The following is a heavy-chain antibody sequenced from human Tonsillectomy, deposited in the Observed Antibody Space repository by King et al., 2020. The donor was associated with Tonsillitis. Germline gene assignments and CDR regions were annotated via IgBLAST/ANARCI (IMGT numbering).Heavy chain of an antibody. D-gene: IGHD2-15*01. Sequence: QLVQSGAEVKKPGASVKVSCKASGYTFTGYYMHWVRQAPGQGLEWMGWINPNSGGTNYAQEFQGRVTMTRDTSISTAYMELSRLRSDDTAVYYCARVDRGHYCSGGSCSSEYWGQGTLVTVSS. CDR3: ARVDRGHYCSGGSCSSEY. CDR1: GYTFTGYY. V-gene: IGHV1-2*02. J-gene: IGHJ4*02. CDR2: INPNSGGT.